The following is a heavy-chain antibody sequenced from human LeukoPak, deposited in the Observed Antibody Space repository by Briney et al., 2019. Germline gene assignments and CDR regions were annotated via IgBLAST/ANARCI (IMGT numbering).Heavy chain of an antibody. J-gene: IGHJ1*01. CDR3: ARDTGGHYDSSGSAAEYFQH. CDR2: INLSGGST. V-gene: IGHV1-46*01. CDR1: GYTFTGYY. D-gene: IGHD3-22*01. Sequence: ASVKVSCKASGYTFTGYYMHWVRQAPGQGLEWMGIINLSGGSTNYAQKFQGRVTMTRDMSTNTVYMELSSLRSEDTAVYYCARDTGGHYDSSGSAAEYFQHWGQGTLVTVSS.